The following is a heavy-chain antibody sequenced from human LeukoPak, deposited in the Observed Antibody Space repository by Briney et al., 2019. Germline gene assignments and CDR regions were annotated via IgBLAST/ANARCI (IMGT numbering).Heavy chain of an antibody. Sequence: PSETLSLTCTVSGGSVSSYYWSWIRQPPGKGLEWIGYIYTSGSTNYNPSLKSRVTISVDMSKNQFSLKLSSVTAADTAVYYCARHLNGRYYYYMDVWGKGTTVTVSS. CDR1: GGSVSSYY. V-gene: IGHV4-4*09. D-gene: IGHD1-26*01. CDR2: IYTSGST. J-gene: IGHJ6*03. CDR3: ARHLNGRYYYYMDV.